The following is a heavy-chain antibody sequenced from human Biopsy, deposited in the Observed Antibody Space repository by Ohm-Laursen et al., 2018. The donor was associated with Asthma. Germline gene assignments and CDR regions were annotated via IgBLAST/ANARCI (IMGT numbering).Heavy chain of an antibody. J-gene: IGHJ4*02. CDR3: ARFVQAEEGVF. V-gene: IGHV3-9*01. Sequence: SLRLSCAASGFTFDDYAMHWVRQAPGKGLEWVSGVSWNSGSIDYADSVKGRFTISRDNAKISLYLQMNSLRAEDTAVYLCARFVQAEEGVFWGQGTRVTVSP. CDR1: GFTFDDYA. CDR2: VSWNSGSI. D-gene: IGHD3-3*01.